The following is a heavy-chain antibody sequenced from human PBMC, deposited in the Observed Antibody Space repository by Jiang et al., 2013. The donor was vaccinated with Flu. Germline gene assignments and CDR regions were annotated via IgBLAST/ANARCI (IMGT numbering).Heavy chain of an antibody. CDR2: INQDGSEK. Sequence: VQLLESGGGLVQPGGSLRLSCAASEFTFSNYWMTWVRQAPGKGLEWVANINQDGSEKYYVDSVKGRFTISRDNAKKSLYLQMNSLRAEDTAVFYCATDRGWAAFDIWGQGTMVTVSS. CDR1: EFTFSNYW. J-gene: IGHJ3*02. CDR3: ATDRGWAAFDI. V-gene: IGHV3-7*03. D-gene: IGHD1-14*01.